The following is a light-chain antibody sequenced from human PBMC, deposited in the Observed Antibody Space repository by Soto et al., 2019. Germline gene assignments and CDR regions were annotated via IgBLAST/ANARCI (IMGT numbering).Light chain of an antibody. J-gene: IGKJ1*01. CDR3: QQYNTSPWT. CDR1: QTVSSAY. CDR2: GAS. Sequence: EIVITRVPATLSASPGERATLSCRASQTVSSAYLAWFQQKPGQAPRLLIYGASSRATGIPDRFSGAGSGTEFTLTISRVAPEDYAVYYCQQYNTSPWTFGQGTKV. V-gene: IGKV3-20*01.